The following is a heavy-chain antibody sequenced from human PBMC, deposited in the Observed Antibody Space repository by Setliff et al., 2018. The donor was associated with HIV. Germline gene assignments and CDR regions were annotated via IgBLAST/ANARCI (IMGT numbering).Heavy chain of an antibody. J-gene: IGHJ4*02. CDR1: GFTFSSYA. D-gene: IGHD3-9*01. CDR2: ISYDGSNK. Sequence: GGSLRLSCAAPGFTFSSYAMHWVRQAPGKGLEWVAVISYDGSNKYYADSVKGRFTISRDNSKNTLYLQMNSLRAEDTAVYYCARTPLRYFDWSQTHFDYWGQGTLVTVSS. CDR3: ARTPLRYFDWSQTHFDY. V-gene: IGHV3-30*04.